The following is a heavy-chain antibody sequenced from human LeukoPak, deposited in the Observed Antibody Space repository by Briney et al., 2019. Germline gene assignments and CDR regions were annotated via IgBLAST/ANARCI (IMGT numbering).Heavy chain of an antibody. CDR1: GGSFSGYY. CDR2: INHSGST. J-gene: IGHJ4*02. V-gene: IGHV4-34*01. Sequence: ASETLSLTCAVYGGSFSGYYWSWIRQPPGKGLEWIGEINHSGSTNYNPSLKSRVTTSVDTSKNQFSLKLSSVTAADTAVYYCAGTPVVTQEGFDYWGQGTLVTVSS. CDR3: AGTPVVTQEGFDY. D-gene: IGHD4-23*01.